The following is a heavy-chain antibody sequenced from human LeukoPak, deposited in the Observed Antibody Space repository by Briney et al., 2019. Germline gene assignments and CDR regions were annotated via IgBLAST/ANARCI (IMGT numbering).Heavy chain of an antibody. CDR3: AKDLYDYGGNSASPFDY. CDR1: GFTFSSYS. CDR2: IRYYGSNK. D-gene: IGHD4-23*01. Sequence: GGSLRLSCAASGFTFSSYSMHWVRQAPGKGLEWVAFIRYYGSNKYYADSVKGRFTISRDNSKNTLYLQMNSLRAEDTAVYYCAKDLYDYGGNSASPFDYWGQGTLVTVSS. V-gene: IGHV3-30*02. J-gene: IGHJ4*02.